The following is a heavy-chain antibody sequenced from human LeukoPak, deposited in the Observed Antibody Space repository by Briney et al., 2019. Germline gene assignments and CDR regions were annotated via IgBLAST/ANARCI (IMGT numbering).Heavy chain of an antibody. CDR3: ATSAGWSSSWYEDENWFDP. Sequence: VASVKVSCKASGYTFTTYGISWVRQAPGQGLEWVGWISPHTFNTNPAQKFQDRVTMTTDTSTSTAYMELSRLRSDDTAVYYCATSAGWSSSWYEDENWFDPWGQGTLVTVSS. V-gene: IGHV1-18*01. D-gene: IGHD6-13*01. J-gene: IGHJ5*02. CDR2: ISPHTFNT. CDR1: GYTFTTYG.